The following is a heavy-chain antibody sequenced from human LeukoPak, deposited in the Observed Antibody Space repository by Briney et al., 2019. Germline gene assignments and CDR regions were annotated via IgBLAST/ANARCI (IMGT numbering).Heavy chain of an antibody. J-gene: IGHJ4*02. D-gene: IGHD1-26*01. V-gene: IGHV5-10-1*01. CDR1: GYTFTNYW. CDR3: ARRDRQLRALDY. Sequence: GESLRISCKGSGYTFTNYWISGVRQMPGKGLEWMGRIDPRDSYTNYSPSFQGRVTISVDKSIGTAYLQWGSLRASDTAMYYCARRDRQLRALDYWGQGTLVTVSS. CDR2: IDPRDSYT.